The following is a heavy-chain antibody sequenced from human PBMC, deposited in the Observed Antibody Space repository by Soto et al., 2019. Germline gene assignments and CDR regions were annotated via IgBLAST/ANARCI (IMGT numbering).Heavy chain of an antibody. J-gene: IGHJ4*02. Sequence: ITLEESGPTLVKPTETLTLTCTFSGFSLTTGVGVGWVRQTPGKALGWLALVYWDDDKHYNPSLKTRLTITKDDSKGQVVLTMTKMDPADSATYYCATLTADFWGPGTLVTVS. CDR3: ATLTADF. V-gene: IGHV2-5*02. CDR2: VYWDDDK. CDR1: GFSLTTGVG.